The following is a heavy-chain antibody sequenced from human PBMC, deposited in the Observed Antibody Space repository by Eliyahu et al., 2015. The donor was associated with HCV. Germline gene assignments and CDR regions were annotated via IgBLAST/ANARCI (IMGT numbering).Heavy chain of an antibody. Sequence: EVQLVESGGGLVXPGGSLXLSCAASGFTFCNAXXGRVRQAPGKGLEGVGRIKSKTDGGTTDYAAPVKGRFXISRDDSKNTLYLQMNSLKTEDTAVYYCTTGIRIAAAGTGKKIDYWGQGTLVTVSS. CDR1: GFTFCNAX. V-gene: IGHV3-15*01. CDR3: TTGIRIAAAGTGKKIDY. D-gene: IGHD6-13*01. J-gene: IGHJ4*02. CDR2: IKSKTDGGTT.